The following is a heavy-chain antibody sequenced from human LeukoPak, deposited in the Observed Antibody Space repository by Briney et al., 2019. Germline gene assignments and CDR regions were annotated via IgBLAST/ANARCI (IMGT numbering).Heavy chain of an antibody. V-gene: IGHV3-30*03. CDR1: GFTFSSYG. D-gene: IGHD1-26*01. J-gene: IGHJ4*02. CDR2: ISYDGSNR. Sequence: GGSLRLSCAASGFTFSSYGMHWVRQAPGKGLEWVAVISYDGSNRYYADSVKGRFTISRDNSKNTLYLQMNSLRAEDTAVYYCAREVIVGATRGFDYWGQGTLVTVSS. CDR3: AREVIVGATRGFDY.